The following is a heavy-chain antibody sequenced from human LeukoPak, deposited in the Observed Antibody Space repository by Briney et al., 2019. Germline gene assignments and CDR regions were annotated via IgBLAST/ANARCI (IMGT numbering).Heavy chain of an antibody. CDR2: ITDSGGST. CDR3: AKGSSSSRPYYFDF. J-gene: IGHJ4*02. Sequence: GGSLRLSCAASGFSFSSYAMSWVRQAPGKGLEWVSAITDSGGSTYHADSVKGRFTISRDNSKNTLFLQMNSLRVEDTAKYYCAKGSSSSRPYYFDFWGQGTLVTVSS. D-gene: IGHD6-6*01. V-gene: IGHV3-23*01. CDR1: GFSFSSYA.